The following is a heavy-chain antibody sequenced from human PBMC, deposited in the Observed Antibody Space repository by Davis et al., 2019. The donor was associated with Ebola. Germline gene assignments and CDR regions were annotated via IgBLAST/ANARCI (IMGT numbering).Heavy chain of an antibody. D-gene: IGHD6-13*01. CDR1: GFSFSDAW. CDR2: IHQGGREK. V-gene: IGHV3-7*03. J-gene: IGHJ3*01. CDR3: ARDLSWYHAFDV. Sequence: GESLKISCITSGFSFSDAWMSWVRQAPGKGLEWVANIHQGGREKYYVDSVKGRFTISRDNAKNSLYLQMNSLRAEDTAVYYCARDLSWYHAFDVWGQGTMVTVSS.